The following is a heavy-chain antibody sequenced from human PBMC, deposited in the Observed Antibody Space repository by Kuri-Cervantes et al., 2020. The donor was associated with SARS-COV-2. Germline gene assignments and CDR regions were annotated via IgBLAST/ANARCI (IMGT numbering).Heavy chain of an antibody. D-gene: IGHD3-22*01. V-gene: IGHV4-59*01. CDR3: ARGSYDSSGYYFEDY. CDR1: GGSISSYY. Sequence: GSLRLSCTVSGGSISSYYWSWIRQPPGKGLEWIGYIYYSGSTNYNPSLKSRVTISVDTSKNQFSLKVTSVTAADTAVYYCARGSYDSSGYYFEDYWGQGTLVTVSS. J-gene: IGHJ4*02. CDR2: IYYSGST.